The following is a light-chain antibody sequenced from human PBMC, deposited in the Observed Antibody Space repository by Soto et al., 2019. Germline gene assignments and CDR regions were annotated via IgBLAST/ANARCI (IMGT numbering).Light chain of an antibody. J-gene: IGKJ5*01. CDR2: DAS. CDR1: QSVSSS. Sequence: EIVLTQSPATLSLSPGERATLSCRASQSVSSSLAWYQQKPGQAPRLLIYDASNRSTGIPARFSGSGSGTDFTLTISSLEPEDFPVYYCQQRDNGITFGQGTRLEIK. V-gene: IGKV3-11*01. CDR3: QQRDNGIT.